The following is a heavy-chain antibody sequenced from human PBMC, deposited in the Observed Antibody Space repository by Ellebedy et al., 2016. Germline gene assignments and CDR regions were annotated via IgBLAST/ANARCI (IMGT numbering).Heavy chain of an antibody. V-gene: IGHV3-23*01. Sequence: GESLKISXAASGFTFSSYAMSWVRQAPGKGPEWVSAISGSGGSTYYADSVKGRFTIPRDNSKNTLYLQMNSLRAEDTAVYYCAKSLVPAAIDTNWFDPWGQGTLVTVSS. CDR3: AKSLVPAAIDTNWFDP. D-gene: IGHD2-2*02. J-gene: IGHJ5*02. CDR2: ISGSGGST. CDR1: GFTFSSYA.